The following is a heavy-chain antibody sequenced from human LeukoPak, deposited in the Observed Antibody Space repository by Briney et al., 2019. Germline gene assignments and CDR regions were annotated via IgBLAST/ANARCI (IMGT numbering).Heavy chain of an antibody. Sequence: GGSLRLSCAASGFTFSNYAMSWVRQAPGKGLEWVSGISGSGGSTYYADSVKGRFTISRDNSKNTLYLQMSSLRAEDTAVYYCVKELGIAAAGTAFDYWGQGTLVTVSS. CDR2: ISGSGGST. V-gene: IGHV3-23*01. D-gene: IGHD6-13*01. CDR3: VKELGIAAAGTAFDY. J-gene: IGHJ4*02. CDR1: GFTFSNYA.